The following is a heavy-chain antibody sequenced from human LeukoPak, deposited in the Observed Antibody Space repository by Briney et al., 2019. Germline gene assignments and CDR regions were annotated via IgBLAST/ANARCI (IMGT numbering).Heavy chain of an antibody. V-gene: IGHV3-7*01. Sequence: PGGSLRLSCSASGFTFSAYWMSWVRQAPGKGPEWVANIKQDGSEKYYVDSVKGRFTISRDNAKNSLYLQMNSLRGEDTAVYYCARDTPGEESHWGQGTLVTVSS. CDR2: IKQDGSEK. CDR3: ARDTPGEESH. D-gene: IGHD2-2*01. CDR1: GFTFSAYW. J-gene: IGHJ4*02.